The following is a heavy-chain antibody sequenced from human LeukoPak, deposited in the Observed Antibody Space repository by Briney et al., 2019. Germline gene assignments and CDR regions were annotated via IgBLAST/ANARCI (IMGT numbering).Heavy chain of an antibody. CDR3: AKGAGGLSYYNWFDP. Sequence: PSETLSLTCTVSGGSISSSPYYWGWIRQPPGKGLEWIGSIHYSGTTHYNPSLESRVTISVDTSKNQFSLKLASVIAADTAIYYCAKGAGGLSYYNWFDPWGQGTLVTVSS. CDR1: GGSISSSPYY. V-gene: IGHV4-39*07. J-gene: IGHJ5*02. CDR2: IHYSGTT. D-gene: IGHD5-18*01.